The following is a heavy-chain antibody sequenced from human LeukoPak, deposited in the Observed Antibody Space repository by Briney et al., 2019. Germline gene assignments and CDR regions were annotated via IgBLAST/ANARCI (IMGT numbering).Heavy chain of an antibody. J-gene: IGHJ3*02. CDR3: ASCQIGVDHAFDI. D-gene: IGHD2-2*01. CDR1: GGSISSGDYY. Sequence: PSQTLSLTCTVSGGSISSGDYYWSWIRQPPGKGLEWIGYIYYSGSTNYNPSLKSRVTISVDTSKNQFSLKLSSVTAADTAVYYCASCQIGVDHAFDIWGQGTMVTVSS. CDR2: IYYSGST. V-gene: IGHV4-30-4*01.